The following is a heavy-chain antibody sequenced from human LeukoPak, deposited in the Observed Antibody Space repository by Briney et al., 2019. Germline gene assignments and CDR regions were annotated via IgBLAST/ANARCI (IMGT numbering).Heavy chain of an antibody. Sequence: ASVKVSCKASGGTFSSYAISWVRQAPGQGLEWMGGIIPIFGTANYAQKFQGRVTITADESTSTAYMELSSLRSEDTAVYYCARARRGDGGNEDENWFDPWGQGTLVTVSS. CDR2: IIPIFGTA. D-gene: IGHD4-23*01. J-gene: IGHJ5*02. V-gene: IGHV1-69*13. CDR1: GGTFSSYA. CDR3: ARARRGDGGNEDENWFDP.